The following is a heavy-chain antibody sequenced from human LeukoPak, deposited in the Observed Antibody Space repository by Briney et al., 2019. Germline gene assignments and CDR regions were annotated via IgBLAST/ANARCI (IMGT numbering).Heavy chain of an antibody. J-gene: IGHJ3*02. CDR1: GGTFSSYA. CDR3: ARLVNGYNYVDAFDI. V-gene: IGHV1-69*05. CDR2: IIPIFGTA. D-gene: IGHD5-24*01. Sequence: GASVKVSCKASGGTFSSYAISWVRQAPGQGLEWIGGIIPIFGTANYAQKFQGRVTITTDESTSTAYMELSSLRSEDTAVYYCARLVNGYNYVDAFDIWGQGTMVTVSS.